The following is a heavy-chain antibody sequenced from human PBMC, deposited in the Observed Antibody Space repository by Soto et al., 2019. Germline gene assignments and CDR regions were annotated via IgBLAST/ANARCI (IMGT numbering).Heavy chain of an antibody. CDR3: ARDGTLYDSRAYYYLY. CDR2: ITPMFGTP. J-gene: IGHJ4*02. CDR1: GGTFSSYP. D-gene: IGHD3-22*01. Sequence: QVQLVQSGAEVQKPGSSVKVSCKASGGTFSSYPITWVRQAPGQGLEWMGGITPMFGTPNYAQKFRGRVTITADESTSTAYMELSSLRSEDTAMYFCARDGTLYDSRAYYYLYLGQGNLVTVSS. V-gene: IGHV1-69*01.